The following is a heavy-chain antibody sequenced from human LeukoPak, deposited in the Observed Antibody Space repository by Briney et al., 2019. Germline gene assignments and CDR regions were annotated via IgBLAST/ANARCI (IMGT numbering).Heavy chain of an antibody. D-gene: IGHD3-10*01. Sequence: ASVKVSCKASGYTFTGYYMHWVRQAPGQGLEWMGIINPSGGSTSYAQKFQGRVTMTRDMSTSTVYMELSSLRSEDTAVYYCARLLWFGVGHNWFDPWGQGTLVTVSS. V-gene: IGHV1-46*01. CDR1: GYTFTGYY. CDR3: ARLLWFGVGHNWFDP. CDR2: INPSGGST. J-gene: IGHJ5*02.